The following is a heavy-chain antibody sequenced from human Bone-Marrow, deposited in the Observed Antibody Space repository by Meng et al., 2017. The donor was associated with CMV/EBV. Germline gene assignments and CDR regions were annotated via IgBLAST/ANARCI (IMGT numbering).Heavy chain of an antibody. CDR3: ARGRGDIVPALNY. V-gene: IGHV4-39*07. J-gene: IGHJ4*02. CDR2: IYYSGST. CDR1: GGSISSSSYY. Sequence: GSLRLSCTVSGGSISSSSYYWGWIRQPPGKGLEWIGSIYYSGSTYYNPSLKSRVTISVDTSKNQFSLKLSSVTAADTAVYYCARGRGDIVPALNYWGQGTLVTVSS. D-gene: IGHD5-12*01.